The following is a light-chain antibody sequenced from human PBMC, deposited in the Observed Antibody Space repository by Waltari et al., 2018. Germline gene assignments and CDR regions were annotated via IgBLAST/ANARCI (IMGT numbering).Light chain of an antibody. CDR1: KSLLYSDGNTF. CDR2: AIT. CDR3: VQGTHWVT. V-gene: IGKV2-30*01. J-gene: IGKJ4*01. Sequence: DVVLTQSPLFLAFTPGQSVSISCKSSKSLLYSDGNTFLTWCHQRPGQSPRRLIYAITSRASGVPARFSGSGSGTNFTLNIAGVEADDAGVYFCVQGTHWVTFGGGT.